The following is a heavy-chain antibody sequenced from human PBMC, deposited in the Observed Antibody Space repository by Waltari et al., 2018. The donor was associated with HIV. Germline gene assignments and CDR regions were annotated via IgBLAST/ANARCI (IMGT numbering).Heavy chain of an antibody. CDR1: GGSISTSSYH. J-gene: IGHJ4*02. CDR2: IYYSGST. V-gene: IGHV4-39*01. Sequence: QLQLQESGPGLVKPSETLSLTCTVSGGSISTSSYHWGLIRHPPRKGLEWIGIIYYSGSTYYNPSLKSRVTISVDTSKNQFSLKLSSVTAADTAVYYCARHRGSDDFWSGYAVDYWGQGTLVTVSS. CDR3: ARHRGSDDFWSGYAVDY. D-gene: IGHD3-3*01.